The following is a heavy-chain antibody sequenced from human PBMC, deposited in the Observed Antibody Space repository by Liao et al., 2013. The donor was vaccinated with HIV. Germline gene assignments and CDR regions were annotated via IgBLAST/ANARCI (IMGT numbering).Heavy chain of an antibody. D-gene: IGHD2-15*01. CDR3: ARGDCNGGSCYGH. Sequence: QVQLQESGPGLVKPSGTLSLTCTVSGGSISSYYWSWIRQPAGKGLEWIGRIHSSGTTKYNPSLKSRVTISIDTSENHFSLRLTSVTAADTAVYYCARGDCNGGSCYGHWGQGALVTVSS. J-gene: IGHJ4*02. CDR1: GGSISSYY. V-gene: IGHV4-4*07. CDR2: IHSSGTT.